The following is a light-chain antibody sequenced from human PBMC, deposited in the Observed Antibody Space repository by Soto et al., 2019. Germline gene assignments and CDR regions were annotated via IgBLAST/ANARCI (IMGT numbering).Light chain of an antibody. J-gene: IGKJ1*01. V-gene: IGKV2-30*01. CDR1: QSLVYSDGDTY. Sequence: VVMTQSPLSLPVILGQPASISCRSNQSLVYSDGDTYLNWFQQRPGQSPRRLIYKVSNPDLGVPGKFRVSGYGIYFTLEIRRVETEDVGKYYWLQKTDWPWTFGLRTKVEIK. CDR2: KVS. CDR3: LQKTDWPWT.